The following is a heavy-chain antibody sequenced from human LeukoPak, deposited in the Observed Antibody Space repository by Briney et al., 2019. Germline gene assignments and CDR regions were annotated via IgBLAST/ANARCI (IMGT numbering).Heavy chain of an antibody. CDR1: GFTFSSYA. CDR2: IRGSGGST. J-gene: IGHJ4*02. V-gene: IGHV3-23*01. Sequence: PGGSLRLSCAASGFTFSSYAMSWVRQAPGKGLEWVSAIRGSGGSTNYGDSVKGRFTISRDNSKNTLYLKMNSLRAEDTAVYYCAKDWDYCSGSSCRTYGGLDYWGQGTLVTVSS. D-gene: IGHD2-15*01. CDR3: AKDWDYCSGSSCRTYGGLDY.